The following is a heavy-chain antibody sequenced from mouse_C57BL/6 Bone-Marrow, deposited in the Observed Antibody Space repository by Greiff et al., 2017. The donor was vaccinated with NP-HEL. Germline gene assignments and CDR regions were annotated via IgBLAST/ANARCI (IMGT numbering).Heavy chain of an antibody. J-gene: IGHJ2*01. CDR1: GYAFTNYL. Sequence: VQLQQSGAELVRPGTSVKVSCKASGYAFTNYLIEWVKQRPGQGLEWIGVINPGSGGTNYNEKFKGKATLTADKSSITAYRQLSSLTSEDSAVYFCDGRGVYPGYWGQGTTLTVAS. V-gene: IGHV1-54*01. CDR2: INPGSGGT. CDR3: DGRGVYPGY.